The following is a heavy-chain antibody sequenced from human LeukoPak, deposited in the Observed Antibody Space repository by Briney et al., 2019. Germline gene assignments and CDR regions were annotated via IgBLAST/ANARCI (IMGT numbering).Heavy chain of an antibody. CDR2: IYHSGST. D-gene: IGHD4-17*01. V-gene: IGHV4-38-2*02. J-gene: IGHJ4*02. CDR1: GYSISSGYY. CDR3: ARFSLFRGYGDYYYFDY. Sequence: SETLSLTCTVSGYSISSGYYWGWIRQPPGKGLEWIGSIYHSGSTYYNPSLKSRVTISVDTSKNQFSLKLSSVTAADTAVYYCARFSLFRGYGDYYYFDYWGQGTLVTVSS.